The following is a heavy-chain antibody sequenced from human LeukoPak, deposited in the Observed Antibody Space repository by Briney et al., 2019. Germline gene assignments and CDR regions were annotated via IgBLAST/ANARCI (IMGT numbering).Heavy chain of an antibody. Sequence: GGSLRLSCAASGFTFSNYWMSWVRQAPGKGLEWVANINQDGTSTNYVDSVKGRFTISRDNAKNSLYLQMNSLRAEDTAVYYCARAPGYRSFLDYWGQGTLVTVSS. CDR1: GFTFSNYW. D-gene: IGHD6-13*01. J-gene: IGHJ4*02. CDR2: INQDGTST. CDR3: ARAPGYRSFLDY. V-gene: IGHV3-7*01.